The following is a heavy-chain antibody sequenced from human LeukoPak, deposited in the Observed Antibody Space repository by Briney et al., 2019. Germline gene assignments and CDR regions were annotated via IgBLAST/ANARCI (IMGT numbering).Heavy chain of an antibody. D-gene: IGHD5/OR15-5a*01. V-gene: IGHV4-59*01. CDR3: ARDHRVYGYFDH. CDR1: GGSISGYC. Sequence: SETLSLTCTVSGGSISGYCWSWIRQSPGKGLEWIGYIYYSGSTNYNPSLKSRVTISIDTSKKQFSLKLSSVTAADTAVYYCARDHRVYGYFDHWGQGTLVTVSS. J-gene: IGHJ4*02. CDR2: IYYSGST.